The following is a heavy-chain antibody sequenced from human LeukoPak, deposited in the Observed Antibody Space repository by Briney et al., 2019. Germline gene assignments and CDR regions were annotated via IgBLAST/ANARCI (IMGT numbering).Heavy chain of an antibody. V-gene: IGHV4-4*08. CDR1: RGSFTGYH. CDR3: ARRYNFDI. Sequence: SETLSLTCTVSRGSFTGYHWSWIRQPPGKGLEWIGYIYSGEATNYKPSLKSRVTISADTSKNQFSLKLTSVTAADTAIYYCARRYNFDIWGQGTMVTVSS. CDR2: IYSGEAT. D-gene: IGHD1-14*01. J-gene: IGHJ3*02.